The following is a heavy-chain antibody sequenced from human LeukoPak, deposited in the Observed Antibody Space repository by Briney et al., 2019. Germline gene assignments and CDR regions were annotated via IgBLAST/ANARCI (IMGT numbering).Heavy chain of an antibody. D-gene: IGHD2-2*01. CDR1: GLTFSHYW. J-gene: IGHJ5*02. CDR3: ARGGDIVVVDNWFDP. CDR2: INQDGSEK. V-gene: IGHV3-7*01. Sequence: PGGSLRLSCAASGLTFSHYWMSWVRQAPGKGLEWVANINQDGSEKFYVDSVKGRFTISRDNAKNSLYLQMNSLRAEDTAVYYCARGGDIVVVDNWFDPWGQGTLVTVSS.